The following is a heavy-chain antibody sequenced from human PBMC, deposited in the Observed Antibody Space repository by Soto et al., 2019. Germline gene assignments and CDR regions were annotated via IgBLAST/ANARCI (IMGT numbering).Heavy chain of an antibody. D-gene: IGHD3-22*01. V-gene: IGHV4-39*02. CDR2: IYHGGST. J-gene: IGHJ5*02. CDR1: GGFISSSTNY. CDR3: ARVGPWVPYYYDSSPYTLENWFDP. Sequence: SETLSLTCTVSGGFISSSTNYWGWLRQPPGKGLEWIGSIYHGGSTYYNPSLNSRVTLSIDMTNNHVSLILNSVTAADTAVYYCARVGPWVPYYYDSSPYTLENWFDPWGQGTLVTVSS.